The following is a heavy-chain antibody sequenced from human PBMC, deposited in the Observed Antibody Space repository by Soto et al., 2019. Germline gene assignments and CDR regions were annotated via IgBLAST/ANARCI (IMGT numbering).Heavy chain of an antibody. CDR3: ARGRGYSSSWYFTG. D-gene: IGHD6-13*01. Sequence: SETLSLTCAVYGGSFSGYYWSWIRQPPGKGLEWIGEINHSGSTNYNPSLKSRVTISIDTSKNQFSLKLSSVTAADTAVYYCARGRGYSSSWYFTGWGQGTLVTVSS. J-gene: IGHJ4*02. CDR2: INHSGST. CDR1: GGSFSGYY. V-gene: IGHV4-34*01.